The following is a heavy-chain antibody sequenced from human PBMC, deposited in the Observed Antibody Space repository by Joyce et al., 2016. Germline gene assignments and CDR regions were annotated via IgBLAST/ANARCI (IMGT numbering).Heavy chain of an antibody. V-gene: IGHV2-5*01. CDR3: AHRRQQLVVDS. CDR1: GFSLTSSGVD. J-gene: IGHJ4*02. CDR2: ISWTNDK. Sequence: QITLKESGPTLVKHTETLTLTCTFSGFSLTSSGVDVAWIRQPPGKALEWLALISWTNDKRYSPSLKRRLTITKDTSKIQVVLTMTNIDPADTATYYVAHRRQQLVVDSWGQGILVTVSS. D-gene: IGHD1-1*01.